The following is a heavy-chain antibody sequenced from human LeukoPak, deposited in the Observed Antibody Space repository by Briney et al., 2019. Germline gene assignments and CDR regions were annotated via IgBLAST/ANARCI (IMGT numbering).Heavy chain of an antibody. Sequence: GGSLRLSCAASAFTFRTYGVHWVRQAPGKGLEWVAVISFDANNKNYADSVKGRFTISRDNSKNTLYLQVNSLKAEDTAVYYCAKDRHPARADGYYFDYWGQGTLVTVSS. D-gene: IGHD5-24*01. V-gene: IGHV3-30*18. J-gene: IGHJ4*02. CDR2: ISFDANNK. CDR1: AFTFRTYG. CDR3: AKDRHPARADGYYFDY.